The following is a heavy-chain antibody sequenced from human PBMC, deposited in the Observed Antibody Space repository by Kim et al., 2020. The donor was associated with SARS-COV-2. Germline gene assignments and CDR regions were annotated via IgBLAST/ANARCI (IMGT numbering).Heavy chain of an antibody. J-gene: IGHJ6*01. V-gene: IGHV3-11*06. CDR1: GFSFSDYY. D-gene: IGHD3-3*01. CDR3: ARGIEDVWGGYCNNGVDV. CDR2: ISSSGSDT. Sequence: GGSLRLSCEASGFSFSDYYMTWIRQAPGKGLEWVAHISSSGSDTNYADSVKGRFTISRDNAKNTLYLLMNSLRAEDTAVYYCARGIEDVWGGYCNNGVDV.